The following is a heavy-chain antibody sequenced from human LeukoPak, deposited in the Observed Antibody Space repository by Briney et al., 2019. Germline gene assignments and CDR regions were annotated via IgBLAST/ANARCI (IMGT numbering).Heavy chain of an antibody. D-gene: IGHD3-22*01. J-gene: IGHJ4*02. Sequence: GGSLRLSCAASGITFSSYMLTWVRQAPGKGLEWVANIKQDGSEKYYVDSVEGRFSISRDNAKNSLYLQMNSLRVEDTAVYYCARDPYYYDSSGYSPPGYWGQGTLVTVSS. CDR3: ARDPYYYDSSGYSPPGY. V-gene: IGHV3-7*01. CDR2: IKQDGSEK. CDR1: GITFSSYM.